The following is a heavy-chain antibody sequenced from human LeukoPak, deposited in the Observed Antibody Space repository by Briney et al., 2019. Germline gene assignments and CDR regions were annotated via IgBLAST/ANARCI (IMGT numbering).Heavy chain of an antibody. V-gene: IGHV3-9*01. CDR3: AKAGYGSDSLSFDI. Sequence: GGSLRLSCAASGFTFDDYAMHWVWQALGKGLEWVSGISWDSVSIGYADSVKGPFTNSRDNAKISLYLQMNSLRAEDTALYYCAKAGYGSDSLSFDIWGQGTRVSVSS. CDR1: GFTFDDYA. D-gene: IGHD3-10*01. J-gene: IGHJ3*02. CDR2: ISWDSVSI.